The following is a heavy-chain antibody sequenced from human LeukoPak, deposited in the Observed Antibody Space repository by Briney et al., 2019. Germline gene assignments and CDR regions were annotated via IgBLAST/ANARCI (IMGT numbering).Heavy chain of an antibody. CDR2: ISGSGGST. CDR1: GFTFSSYA. Sequence: GGSLRLSCAASGFTFSSYAMSRVRQAPGKGLEWVSAISGSGGSTYYADSVKGQLTISRDNSKNTLYLQMNSLRAEDTAVYYCAKGQDYGDYSGSDPWGQGTLVTVSS. CDR3: AKGQDYGDYSGSDP. V-gene: IGHV3-23*01. J-gene: IGHJ5*02. D-gene: IGHD4-17*01.